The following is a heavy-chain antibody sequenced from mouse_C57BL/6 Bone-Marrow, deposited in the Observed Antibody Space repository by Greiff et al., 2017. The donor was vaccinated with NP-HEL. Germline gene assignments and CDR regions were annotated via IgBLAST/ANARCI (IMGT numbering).Heavy chain of an antibody. J-gene: IGHJ2*01. D-gene: IGHD6-1*01. CDR1: GYTFTSYW. V-gene: IGHV1-69*01. CDR3: ARRTLYYFDY. CDR2: IDPSDSYT. Sequence: QVQLKQPGAELVMPGASVKLSCKASGYTFTSYWMHWVKQRPGQGLEWIGEIDPSDSYTNYNQKFKGKSTLTVDKSSSTAYMQLSSLTSEDSAVYYCARRTLYYFDYWGQGTTLTVSS.